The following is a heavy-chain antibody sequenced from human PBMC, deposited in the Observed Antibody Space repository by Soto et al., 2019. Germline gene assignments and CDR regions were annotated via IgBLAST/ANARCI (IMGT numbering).Heavy chain of an antibody. V-gene: IGHV4-30-2*01. CDR2: IYHSGST. J-gene: IGHJ6*02. CDR1: GGSISSGGYS. D-gene: IGHD3-3*01. Sequence: LSLTCAVSGGSISSGGYSWSWIRQPPGKGLEWIGYIYHSGSTYYNPSLKSRVTISVDRSKNQFSLKLSSVTAADTAVYYCASAGYYDFWSGYPPYYYYGMDVWGQGTTVTVSS. CDR3: ASAGYYDFWSGYPPYYYYGMDV.